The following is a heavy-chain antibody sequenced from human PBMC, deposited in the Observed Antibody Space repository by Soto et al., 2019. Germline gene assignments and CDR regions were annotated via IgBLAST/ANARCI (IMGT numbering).Heavy chain of an antibody. CDR3: ARGPIATGGYYYYYGMDV. CDR2: IIPIFGTA. D-gene: IGHD7-27*01. V-gene: IGHV1-69*06. Sequence: ASVKVSCKASGGTFSSYAISWVRQAPGQGLEWMGGIIPIFGTANYAQKFQGRVTITADKSTSTAYMELSSLRSEDTAVYYCARGPIATGGYYYYYGMDVWGQGTTVTVSS. CDR1: GGTFSSYA. J-gene: IGHJ6*02.